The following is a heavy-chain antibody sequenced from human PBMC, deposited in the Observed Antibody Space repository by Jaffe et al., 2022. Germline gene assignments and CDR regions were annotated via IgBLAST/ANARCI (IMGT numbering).Heavy chain of an antibody. Sequence: QVQLQESGPGLVKPSETLSLTCTVSGGSISLYYWSWIRQPPGNTLEWIGYLTPSGTTKYNPSLESRVTISVDTSMNQFSLKLSSVTAADTAVYYCARIKMGGASWDYWGQGALVTVSA. J-gene: IGHJ4*02. V-gene: IGHV4-59*01. CDR2: LTPSGTT. D-gene: IGHD1-26*01. CDR3: ARIKMGGASWDY. CDR1: GGSISLYY.